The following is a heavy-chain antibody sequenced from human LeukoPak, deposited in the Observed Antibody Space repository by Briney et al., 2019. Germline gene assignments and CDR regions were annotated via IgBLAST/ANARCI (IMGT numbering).Heavy chain of an antibody. Sequence: GGSLRLSCAASGFTVSSYGMSWVRQAPGKGPEWVSLVYSDGVTRYADSVQGRFTISRDNSKNTVYFQMNNLRVEDTAVYHCVRDRAEGRAWVEFDPWGQGILVTVSS. J-gene: IGHJ5*02. V-gene: IGHV3-66*02. CDR1: GFTVSSYG. CDR2: VYSDGVT. CDR3: VRDRAEGRAWVEFDP.